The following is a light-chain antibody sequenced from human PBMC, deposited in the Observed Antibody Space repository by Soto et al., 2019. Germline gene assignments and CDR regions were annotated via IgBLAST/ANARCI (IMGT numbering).Light chain of an antibody. V-gene: IGKV3-20*01. J-gene: IGKJ1*01. CDR2: GAS. CDR3: QQSGSSPWT. Sequence: EIVLTQSPGTLSLSPGERTTLSCRASQSVTSTHLAWYQQKPGQAPRLLIYGASSRATGIPDRFSGSGSGTGFTLTISRLEPEDLAVYYCQQSGSSPWTFGQGTKVEIK. CDR1: QSVTSTH.